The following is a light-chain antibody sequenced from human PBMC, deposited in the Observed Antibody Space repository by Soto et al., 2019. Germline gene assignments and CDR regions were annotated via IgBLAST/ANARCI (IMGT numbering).Light chain of an antibody. Sequence: ALTQPASVSGSPGQSITISCTGTSSDVGGYNYVSWYQQHPGKAPKLMIFDVSNRPSGVSNRFSGSKSGNTASLTISGLQAEDEADYYCSSYTSSSTLYVFGTGTKLTVL. V-gene: IGLV2-14*01. CDR3: SSYTSSSTLYV. CDR1: SSDVGGYNY. CDR2: DVS. J-gene: IGLJ1*01.